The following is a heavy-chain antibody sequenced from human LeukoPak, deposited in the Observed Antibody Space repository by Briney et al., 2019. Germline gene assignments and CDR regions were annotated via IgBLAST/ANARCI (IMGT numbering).Heavy chain of an antibody. V-gene: IGHV3-30*03. CDR3: ARDGGGYYYDSSGYCDY. CDR1: GFTFSSYG. D-gene: IGHD3-22*01. CDR2: ISYDGSNK. J-gene: IGHJ4*02. Sequence: GGSLRLSCAASGFTFSSYGMHWVRQAPGKGLEWVAVISYDGSNKYYADSVKGRFTISRDNSKNTLYLQMNSLRAEDTAVYYCARDGGGYYYDSSGYCDYWGQGTLVTVSS.